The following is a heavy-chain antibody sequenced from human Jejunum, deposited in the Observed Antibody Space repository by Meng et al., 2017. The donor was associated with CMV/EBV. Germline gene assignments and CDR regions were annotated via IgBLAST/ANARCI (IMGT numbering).Heavy chain of an antibody. Sequence: EVQLVDSGGXLVKPGGSLRLSCIGSGFTFSSYNMSWVRQAPGKGLEWVSSISSSRYINYADSVKGRFTISRDNAKNSLYLQMNSLRVEDTAIYYCARDIDHWGQGTLVTVSS. J-gene: IGHJ5*02. V-gene: IGHV3-21*01. CDR2: ISSSRYI. CDR3: ARDIDH. CDR1: GFTFSSYN.